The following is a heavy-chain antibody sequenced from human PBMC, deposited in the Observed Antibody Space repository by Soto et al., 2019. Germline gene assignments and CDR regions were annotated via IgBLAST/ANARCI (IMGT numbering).Heavy chain of an antibody. CDR3: ARHSHSATHYWVLEI. CDR1: GYSFTNYW. V-gene: IGHV5-51*01. CDR2: IYPDDSDT. Sequence: LKISCKGSGYSFTNYWIGWVRQMPGKGLEWMGIIYPDDSDTRYSPSFQGQVTISADKSISTAYLQWSSLKASDTAMYYCARHSHSATHYWVLEIWGQGKIVTVSS. D-gene: IGHD1-26*01. J-gene: IGHJ3*02.